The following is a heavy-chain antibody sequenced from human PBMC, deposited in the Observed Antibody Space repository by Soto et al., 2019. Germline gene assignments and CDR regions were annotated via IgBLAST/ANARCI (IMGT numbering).Heavy chain of an antibody. D-gene: IGHD3-9*01. Sequence: GSLRLSCAASGFTFSGYSVNWVRQAPGKGLEWVSYISSGSKTIYYAESVKGRFTVSRDNARNSQYLQMNSLRDEDTAVYYCAREDILGVRSFDYWGQGTLVTVSS. CDR2: ISSGSKTI. V-gene: IGHV3-48*02. CDR1: GFTFSGYS. CDR3: AREDILGVRSFDY. J-gene: IGHJ4*02.